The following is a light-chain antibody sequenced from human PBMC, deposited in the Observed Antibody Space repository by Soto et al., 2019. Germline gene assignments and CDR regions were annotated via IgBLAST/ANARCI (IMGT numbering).Light chain of an antibody. CDR3: QQSYSTPWT. J-gene: IGKJ1*01. Sequence: DIQMTQSPSSLSASVGDRVTIPCRASQSIGRFLNWHQQKPGQAPNVLINVASTLRSGVPSRFSGSGSGTDFTLTISSLQPEDYATYFCQQSYSTPWTFGRGTKVDIK. V-gene: IGKV1-39*01. CDR1: QSIGRF. CDR2: VAS.